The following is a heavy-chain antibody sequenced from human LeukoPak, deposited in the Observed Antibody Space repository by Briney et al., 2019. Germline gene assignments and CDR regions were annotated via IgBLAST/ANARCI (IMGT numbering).Heavy chain of an antibody. CDR2: ISSSGSTI. D-gene: IGHD6-19*01. Sequence: GGSLRLSCAASGLTFSSYEMNWARQAPGKGLEWVSYISSSGSTIYYADSVKGRFTISRDNAKNSLYLQMNSLRAEDTAVYYCAGEKQWLVCRASPAGMDVWGLGTTVTVSS. CDR1: GLTFSSYE. J-gene: IGHJ6*02. CDR3: AGEKQWLVCRASPAGMDV. V-gene: IGHV3-48*03.